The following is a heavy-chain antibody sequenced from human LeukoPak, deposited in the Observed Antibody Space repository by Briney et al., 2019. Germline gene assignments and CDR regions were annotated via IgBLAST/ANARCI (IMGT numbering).Heavy chain of an antibody. CDR2: INPNSGGT. Sequence: ASVKVSCKASGYTFTGYYMHWVRQAPGQGLEWMGWINPNSGGTNYAQKFQGRVTMTRDTSISTAYMELSRLRSDDTAVYYCARDASMVRSPDGFDYWGQGTLVTVSS. CDR1: GYTFTGYY. CDR3: ARDASMVRSPDGFDY. D-gene: IGHD3-10*01. J-gene: IGHJ4*02. V-gene: IGHV1-2*02.